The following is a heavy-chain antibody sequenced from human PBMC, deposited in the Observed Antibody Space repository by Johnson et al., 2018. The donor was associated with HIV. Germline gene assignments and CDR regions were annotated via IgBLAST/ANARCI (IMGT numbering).Heavy chain of an antibody. V-gene: IGHV3-23*04. D-gene: IGHD3-16*01. J-gene: IGHJ3*02. CDR3: ASQVRGLRLGVDAFDI. Sequence: QLVESGGGLVQPGGSLRLSCAASGFTFSSYAMSWVRQAPGKGLEWVSAISGSGGSTYYAASVKGRFTISRDNSKNTLYLQMNSLRAEDTAVYYCASQVRGLRLGVDAFDIWGQGTMVTVSS. CDR2: ISGSGGST. CDR1: GFTFSSYA.